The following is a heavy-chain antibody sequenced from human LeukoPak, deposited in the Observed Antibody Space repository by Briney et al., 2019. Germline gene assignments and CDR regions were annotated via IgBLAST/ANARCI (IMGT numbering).Heavy chain of an antibody. Sequence: GWSVRLSCTASGFTLGDYAMSWVRQAPWKGLEWVGFIRSKAYGGTTEYAASVKGRFTISRDDSKSIAYLQMNSLKTEDTAVYYCTRKDDSYDYWGQGTLVTVSS. CDR3: TRKDDSYDY. V-gene: IGHV3-49*04. D-gene: IGHD3-22*01. CDR1: GFTLGDYA. CDR2: IRSKAYGGTT. J-gene: IGHJ4*02.